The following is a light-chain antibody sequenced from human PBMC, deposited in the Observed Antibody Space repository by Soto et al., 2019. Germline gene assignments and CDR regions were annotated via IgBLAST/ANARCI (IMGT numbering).Light chain of an antibody. CDR2: AVS. Sequence: QSVLTQPASVSGSPGQSITISCTGTSSDVGGYNHVSWYQHSPGKAPKIILFAVSDRPSGVSHRFSGSKSGNTASLTISGLLAEDEADYYCCSYTSLSTVVFGGGTKLTVL. CDR3: CSYTSLSTVV. V-gene: IGLV2-14*01. J-gene: IGLJ2*01. CDR1: SSDVGGYNH.